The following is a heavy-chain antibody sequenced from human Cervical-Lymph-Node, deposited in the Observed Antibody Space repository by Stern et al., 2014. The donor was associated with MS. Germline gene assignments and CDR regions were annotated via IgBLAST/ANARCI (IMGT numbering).Heavy chain of an antibody. V-gene: IGHV3-30-3*01. Sequence: VQLEESGGGVVQPGRSLRLSCAASGFTFDSYAMHWVRQTPGKGLEWVAVISYDGDNKYYADSVKGRFTISRDNSKNPLYLVLNSLRPEDTAVYYCARERFSSSSRLFDYWGQGALVTVTS. CDR2: ISYDGDNK. D-gene: IGHD6-6*01. CDR1: GFTFDSYA. CDR3: ARERFSSSSRLFDY. J-gene: IGHJ4*02.